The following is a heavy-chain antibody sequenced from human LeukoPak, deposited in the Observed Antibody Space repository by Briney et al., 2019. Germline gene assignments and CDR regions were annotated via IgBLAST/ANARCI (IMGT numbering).Heavy chain of an antibody. V-gene: IGHV4-59*08. CDR2: IYYSGST. Sequence: KPSETLSLTCTVSGGSISSYYWSWIRQPPGKGLEWIGYIYYSGSTNYNPSLKSRVTISVDTSKNQFSLKLSSVTAADTAVYYCARHRDYLNAFDIWGQGTMVTVSS. CDR3: ARHRDYLNAFDI. CDR1: GGSISSYY. J-gene: IGHJ3*02. D-gene: IGHD4-11*01.